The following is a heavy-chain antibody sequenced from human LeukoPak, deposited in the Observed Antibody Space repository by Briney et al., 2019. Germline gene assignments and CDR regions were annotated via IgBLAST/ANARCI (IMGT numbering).Heavy chain of an antibody. CDR1: GGTFSSYA. Sequence: SVKVSCKASGGTFSSYAISLVRQAPGQGLEWMGGIIPIFGTANYAQKFQGRVTITTDESTSTAYMELSSLRSEDTAVYYCARFRDGRYYYMDVWGKGTTVTVSS. CDR3: ARFRDGRYYYMDV. V-gene: IGHV1-69*05. CDR2: IIPIFGTA. D-gene: IGHD5-24*01. J-gene: IGHJ6*03.